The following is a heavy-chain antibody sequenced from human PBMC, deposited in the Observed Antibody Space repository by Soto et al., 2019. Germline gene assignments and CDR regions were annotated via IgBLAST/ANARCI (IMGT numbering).Heavy chain of an antibody. Sequence: QAHLEQSGAELKRPGASVKVSCKASGYTFSDFDINWLRQASGQGPEWMGWMNAKSGATFFPLRFQGKFNMTWDTSLSTAYMEVGSLTSDDTAIYYCARGNPFNYAGFDVWGQGTTVAVSS. CDR3: ARGNPFNYAGFDV. CDR2: MNAKSGAT. J-gene: IGHJ6*02. V-gene: IGHV1-8*01. CDR1: GYTFSDFD. D-gene: IGHD3-16*01.